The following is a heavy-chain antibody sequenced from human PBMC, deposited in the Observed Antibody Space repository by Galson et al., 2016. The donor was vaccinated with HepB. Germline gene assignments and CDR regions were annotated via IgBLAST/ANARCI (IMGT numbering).Heavy chain of an antibody. J-gene: IGHJ4*02. D-gene: IGHD4-11*01. CDR3: AKGTTRLGDN. Sequence: SLRLSCAASGFAFSAYGMTWVRQAPRKGLEGAAAISTSGGSTDYADSVRGRFTISRDNSKNMLYLQMNSLRAEDSALYYCAKGTTRLGDNWGQGILVTVSS. V-gene: IGHV3-23*01. CDR2: ISTSGGST. CDR1: GFAFSAYG.